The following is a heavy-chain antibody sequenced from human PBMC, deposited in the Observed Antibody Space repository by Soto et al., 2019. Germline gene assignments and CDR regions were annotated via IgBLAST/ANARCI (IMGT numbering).Heavy chain of an antibody. CDR3: ARQPLGYCSSTSCPPEYYYDSSGYYPFDY. V-gene: IGHV1-69*13. CDR1: SGTFISYA. Sequence: SAKLSFKASSGTFISYAISWVRQAPGQGLEWMGGIIPIVGTANYAQKFQGRVTITADESTSTAYMELSSLRSEDTAVYYCARQPLGYCSSTSCPPEYYYDSSGYYPFDYWGQGTLVTVSS. D-gene: IGHD3-22*01. CDR2: IIPIVGTA. J-gene: IGHJ4*02.